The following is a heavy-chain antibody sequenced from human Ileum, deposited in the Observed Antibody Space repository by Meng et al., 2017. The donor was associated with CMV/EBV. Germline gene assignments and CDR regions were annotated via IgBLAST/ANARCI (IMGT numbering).Heavy chain of an antibody. V-gene: IGHV3-7*01. Sequence: GGSLRLSCAASGFTFRSYWMTWVRQAPGKGLQWVANIKPDGSEKYYADSLKGRFTIFRDNAENSLYLQMNSLRVDDTAVYYCARPGGFAGAGSEWGQGTLVTV. CDR2: IKPDGSEK. D-gene: IGHD6-13*01. CDR1: GFTFRSYW. CDR3: ARPGGFAGAGSE. J-gene: IGHJ4*02.